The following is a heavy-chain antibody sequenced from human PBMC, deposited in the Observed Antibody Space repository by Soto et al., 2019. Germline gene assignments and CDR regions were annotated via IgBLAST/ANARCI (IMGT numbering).Heavy chain of an antibody. J-gene: IGHJ6*04. V-gene: IGHV3-7*01. CDR3: SIHGTFWRGYCYHGQDV. CDR1: GFTFSSYW. Sequence: GGSLRLSCAASGFTFSSYWMSWVRQAPGKGLEWVANIKQDGSEKYYVDSVKGRFTISRDNAKNSLYLQMNSLRAEDTAVYYCSIHGTFWRGYCYHGQDVSGEGITDPVSS. CDR2: IKQDGSEK. D-gene: IGHD3-3*01.